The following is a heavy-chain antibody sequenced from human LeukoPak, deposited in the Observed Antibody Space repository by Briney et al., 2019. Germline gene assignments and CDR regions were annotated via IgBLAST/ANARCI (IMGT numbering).Heavy chain of an antibody. CDR2: IYYSGST. CDR1: GGSISSGSYY. J-gene: IGHJ4*02. D-gene: IGHD3-22*01. Sequence: SQTLSLTCTVSGGSISSGSYYWSWIRQPPGKGLEWIGYIYYSGSTNYNPSLKSRVTISVDTSKNQFSLKLSSVTAADTAVYYCARGPRPYDSSGYYYYWGQGTLVTVSS. CDR3: ARGPRPYDSSGYYYY. V-gene: IGHV4-61*01.